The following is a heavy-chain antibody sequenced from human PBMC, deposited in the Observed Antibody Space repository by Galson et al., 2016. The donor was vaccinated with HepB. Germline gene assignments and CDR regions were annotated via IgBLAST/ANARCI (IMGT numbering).Heavy chain of an antibody. CDR3: ARDRDSSSYYSLDY. V-gene: IGHV4-59*01. Sequence: ETLSLTCTVSGGSIGSYYWSWIRQSPGKGLEWIGYIYYSGRTNYNPSLKSRVTISVDTSKNQFSLKLKSVTAADTAVYYCARDRDSSSYYSLDYWGQGTLVTVSP. J-gene: IGHJ4*02. D-gene: IGHD3-22*01. CDR1: GGSIGSYY. CDR2: IYYSGRT.